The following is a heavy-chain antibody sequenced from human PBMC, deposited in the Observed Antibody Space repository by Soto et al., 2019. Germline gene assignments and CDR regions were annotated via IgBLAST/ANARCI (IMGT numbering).Heavy chain of an antibody. D-gene: IGHD2-15*01. Sequence: QVQLVQSGAEVKKPGSSVKVSCKASGGTFSSYAISWVRQAPGQGLEWMGGIIPIFGTANYAQKFQGRVTITADESTSTAYMEPSSLRSEDTAVYYCARDGGYCSGGSCYDWFDPWGQGTLVTVSS. V-gene: IGHV1-69*01. J-gene: IGHJ5*02. CDR2: IIPIFGTA. CDR3: ARDGGYCSGGSCYDWFDP. CDR1: GGTFSSYA.